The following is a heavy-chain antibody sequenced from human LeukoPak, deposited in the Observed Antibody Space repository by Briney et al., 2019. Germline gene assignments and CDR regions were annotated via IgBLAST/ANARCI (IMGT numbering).Heavy chain of an antibody. Sequence: SETLSLTCAVYGGSFSGYYWSWIRQPPGKGLEWIGEINHSGSTNYNPSLKSRVTISVDTSKNQFSLKLSSVTAADTAVYYCARGPSSGYYYDYWGQGTLVTVSS. J-gene: IGHJ4*02. CDR1: GGSFSGYY. CDR3: ARGPSSGYYYDY. D-gene: IGHD3-22*01. V-gene: IGHV4-34*09. CDR2: INHSGST.